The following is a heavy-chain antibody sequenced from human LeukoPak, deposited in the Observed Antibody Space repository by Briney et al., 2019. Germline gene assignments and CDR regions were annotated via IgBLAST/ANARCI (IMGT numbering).Heavy chain of an antibody. V-gene: IGHV1-2*02. CDR2: INPNSGGT. CDR3: ARDPGRAATYYFDY. J-gene: IGHJ4*02. CDR1: GYTFTGYY. Sequence: ASVKVSCKASGYTFTGYYMHWVRQAPGQGLEWMGWINPNSGGTNYAQKFQGRVTMTRDTSISTAYMELSRLRSDDTAVYYCARDPGRAATYYFDYWGQGTLSPSPQ. D-gene: IGHD2-15*01.